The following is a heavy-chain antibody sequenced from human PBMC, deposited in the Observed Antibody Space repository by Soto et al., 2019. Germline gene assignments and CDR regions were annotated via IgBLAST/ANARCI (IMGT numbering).Heavy chain of an antibody. D-gene: IGHD3-16*01. CDR2: IYYTGST. Sequence: SETLSLTCSVSGDSFSSYYCNWIRQPPGKGLEWIGYIYYTGSTNYNPSLKSRVTISVDTSKNQFSLKLSSVTAADTAVYYCARSEGFSYGYFDYWGQRTLVTVSS. CDR1: GDSFSSYY. CDR3: ARSEGFSYGYFDY. V-gene: IGHV4-59*01. J-gene: IGHJ4*02.